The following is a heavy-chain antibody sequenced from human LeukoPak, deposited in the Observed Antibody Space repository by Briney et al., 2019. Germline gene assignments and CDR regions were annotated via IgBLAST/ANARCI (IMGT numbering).Heavy chain of an antibody. V-gene: IGHV3-23*01. CDR1: GFTFSSYA. Sequence: GGSLRLSCAASGFTFSSYAMSWVRQAPGKGLEWVSVISGSGGSTYYADSVKGRFTISRDNARNSLYLQMNSLRAEDTAVYYCARDPFMTTGWGVDYWGQGTLVTVSS. J-gene: IGHJ4*02. CDR3: ARDPFMTTGWGVDY. D-gene: IGHD4-17*01. CDR2: ISGSGGST.